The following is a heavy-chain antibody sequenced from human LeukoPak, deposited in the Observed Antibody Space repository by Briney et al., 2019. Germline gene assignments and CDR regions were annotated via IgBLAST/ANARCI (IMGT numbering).Heavy chain of an antibody. V-gene: IGHV3-74*01. D-gene: IGHD2-21*01. Sequence: GGSLRLSCAASGFTFSSRWMHWVRQAPGKGLVWVSHVNSDESSTNYADSVKGRFTISRDNTKNTLYLQMYSLRAEDTAVYYCASDDSYAFDIWGQGTMVTVSS. CDR2: VNSDESST. J-gene: IGHJ3*02. CDR3: ASDDSYAFDI. CDR1: GFTFSSRW.